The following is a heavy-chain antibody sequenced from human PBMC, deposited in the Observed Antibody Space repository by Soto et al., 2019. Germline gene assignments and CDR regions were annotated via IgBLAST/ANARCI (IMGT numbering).Heavy chain of an antibody. D-gene: IGHD1-26*01. V-gene: IGHV4-4*02. Sequence: SETLSLTCAVSGGYISSSNWWSWVRQPPGKGLEWIGEIYHSGSTNYNPSLKSRVTISVDKSKNQFSLKLSSVTAAATAVYYCARVSGSYYYGMDVWGQGTTVTVSS. CDR3: ARVSGSYYYGMDV. CDR2: IYHSGST. J-gene: IGHJ6*02. CDR1: GGYISSSNW.